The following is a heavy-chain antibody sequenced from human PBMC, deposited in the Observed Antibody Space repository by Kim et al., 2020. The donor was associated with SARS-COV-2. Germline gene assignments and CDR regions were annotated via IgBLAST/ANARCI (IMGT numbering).Heavy chain of an antibody. J-gene: IGHJ6*02. V-gene: IGHV5-51*01. D-gene: IGHD3-3*01. Sequence: SPPFQGQVTISADKSISTAYLQWSSLKASDTAMYYCARQSAFGVVIDGMDVWGQGTTVTVSS. CDR3: ARQSAFGVVIDGMDV.